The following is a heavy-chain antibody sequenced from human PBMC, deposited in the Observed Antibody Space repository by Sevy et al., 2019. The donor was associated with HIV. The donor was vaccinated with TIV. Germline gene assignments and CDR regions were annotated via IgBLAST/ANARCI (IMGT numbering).Heavy chain of an antibody. CDR1: GGSISSSSYY. CDR3: AGFEYGDYTNLFDP. Sequence: SETLSLTCTVSGGSISSSSYYWGWIRQPPGKGLEWIGNIYYSGSSYYNPSLNSRVTISVVTSKNQFSLKLTSVTAADKAVYYCAGFEYGDYTNLFDPWGQGTLVTVSS. D-gene: IGHD4-17*01. CDR2: IYYSGSS. J-gene: IGHJ5*02. V-gene: IGHV4-39*01.